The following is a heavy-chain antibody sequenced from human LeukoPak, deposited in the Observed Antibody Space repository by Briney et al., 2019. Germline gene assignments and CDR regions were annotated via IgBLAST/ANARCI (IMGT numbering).Heavy chain of an antibody. CDR2: ISWNSGSI. J-gene: IGHJ4*02. Sequence: PGRSLRLSCAASGFTFDDYAMHWVRQAPGKGLEWVSGISWNSGSIGYADSVKGRFTISRDNAKNSLYLQMNSLRAEDTAVYYCARGQVGALGDFDYWGQGTLVTVSS. V-gene: IGHV3-9*01. D-gene: IGHD1-26*01. CDR1: GFTFDDYA. CDR3: ARGQVGALGDFDY.